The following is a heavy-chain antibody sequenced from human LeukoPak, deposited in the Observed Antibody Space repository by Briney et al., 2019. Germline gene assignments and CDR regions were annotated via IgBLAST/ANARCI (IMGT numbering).Heavy chain of an antibody. CDR3: ARGGTDILLEPPAIPFDY. CDR2: INTDGRST. CDR1: GFTFSFNS. Sequence: GGSLRLSCAASGFTFSFNSMHWVRQGPGKGLVWVSRINTDGRSTSYADSVKGRFTVSRDNSKDTLYLQMNSLRADDTAVYYCARGGTDILLEPPAIPFDYWGQGALVTVPS. V-gene: IGHV3-74*01. J-gene: IGHJ4*02. D-gene: IGHD2-8*01.